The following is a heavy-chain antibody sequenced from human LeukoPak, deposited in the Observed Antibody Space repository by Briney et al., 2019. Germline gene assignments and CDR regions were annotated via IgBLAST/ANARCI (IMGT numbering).Heavy chain of an antibody. CDR1: GGSISSHY. CDR2: IYYSGST. J-gene: IGHJ5*02. Sequence: SETLSLTCTVSGGSISSHYWSWIRQPPGKGRECSGDIYYSGSTNYNPSLKSRLTISVDTSKNQFSLKLSSVTAADTAVYYCARGHLGNWLDPWGQGTLDTVSS. V-gene: IGHV4-59*11. CDR3: ARGHLGNWLDP.